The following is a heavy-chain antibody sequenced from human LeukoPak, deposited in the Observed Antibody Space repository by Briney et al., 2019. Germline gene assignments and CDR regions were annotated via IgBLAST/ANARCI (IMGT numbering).Heavy chain of an antibody. J-gene: IGHJ4*02. CDR2: IYTSGGT. CDR1: GDSISSYY. V-gene: IGHV4-4*09. Sequence: SETLSLSCTVSGDSISSYYWSWIRQPPGKGLEWIGYIYTSGGTNYIPSLKGRVTISIDTSKNQFSLKLSSVTAADSAVYYCARLTRLSTSPDRYYLDYWGQGTLVTVSS. D-gene: IGHD6-6*01. CDR3: ARLTRLSTSPDRYYLDY.